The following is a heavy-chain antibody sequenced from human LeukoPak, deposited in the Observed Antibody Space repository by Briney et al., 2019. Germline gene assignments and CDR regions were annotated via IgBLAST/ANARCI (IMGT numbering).Heavy chain of an antibody. CDR2: INQDGSQK. CDR1: GFSISPYS. J-gene: IGHJ4*02. Sequence: GGSLRLSCAASGFSISPYSMHWVRQAPGKGLEWVANINQDGSQKYYVDSVKGRFTISRDNAKNSLYLQMNSLRAEDTAVYYCARAVAARSSYWGQGTLVTVSS. CDR3: ARAVAARSSY. D-gene: IGHD6-6*01. V-gene: IGHV3-7*01.